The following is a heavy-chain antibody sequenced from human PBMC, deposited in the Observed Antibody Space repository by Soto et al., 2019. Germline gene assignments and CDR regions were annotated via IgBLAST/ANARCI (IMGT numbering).Heavy chain of an antibody. J-gene: IGHJ6*02. CDR1: GVSISSGGYY. CDR3: ARDSRTPSGGMDV. CDR2: IYYSAST. Sequence: PSETLSLTCTVSGVSISSGGYYWGWIRQHPGKGLEWIGAIYYSASTYYNPSLVSRIHMSVDTSKNQFSLKLTSVTAADTAVYYCARDSRTPSGGMDVWGQGTTVTVSS. V-gene: IGHV4-30-4*08.